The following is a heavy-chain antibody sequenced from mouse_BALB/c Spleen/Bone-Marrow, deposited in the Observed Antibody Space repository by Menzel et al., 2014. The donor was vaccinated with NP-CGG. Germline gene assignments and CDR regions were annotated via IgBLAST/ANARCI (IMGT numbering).Heavy chain of an antibody. CDR2: IWAGGST. Sequence: QVQLKESGPGLVSPSQRLSIPCTVSGFSLTSYGVHWVRRPPGKGLEWLGVIWAGGSTNYNSALMSRLSISKDNSKSQVFLKMNSLQTDDTAMYYCAREAMDYWGQGTSVTVSS. V-gene: IGHV2-9*02. CDR3: AREAMDY. CDR1: GFSLTSYG. J-gene: IGHJ4*01.